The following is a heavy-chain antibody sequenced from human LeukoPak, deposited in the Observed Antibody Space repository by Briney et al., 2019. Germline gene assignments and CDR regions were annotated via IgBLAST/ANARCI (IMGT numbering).Heavy chain of an antibody. CDR3: ARGGYGAHMG. CDR1: GFTFSDYN. J-gene: IGHJ4*02. V-gene: IGHV3-11*01. D-gene: IGHD4-17*01. CDR2: ISRSGSTK. Sequence: GGSLRLSCAASGFTFSDYNMRWIRQAPGKGLEWVSSISRSGSTKYYADSVKGRFTISRDNAKNSLFLQMNSLRAEDTAVYYCARGGYGAHMGWGQGTLVTVSS.